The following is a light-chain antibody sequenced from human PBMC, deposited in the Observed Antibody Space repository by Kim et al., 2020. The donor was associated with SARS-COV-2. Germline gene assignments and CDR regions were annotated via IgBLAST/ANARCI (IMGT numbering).Light chain of an antibody. V-gene: IGLV1-40*01. CDR1: SSNIGAGYY. CDR2: GNS. CDR3: QSNDSSLSGSA. J-gene: IGLJ3*02. Sequence: QRVTISRTGSSSNIGAGYYVHWYQQLPGTAPKLHTYGNSNRPSGVPDRFSGSKSGTSASLAITGLQAEDEADYYCQSNDSSLSGSAFGGGTQLTVL.